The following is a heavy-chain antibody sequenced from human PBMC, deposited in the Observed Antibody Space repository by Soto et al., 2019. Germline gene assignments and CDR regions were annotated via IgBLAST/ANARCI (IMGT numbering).Heavy chain of an antibody. J-gene: IGHJ6*02. D-gene: IGHD3-3*01. CDR3: ARERRFLEPDYYCYGMDA. CDR2: ISAYNGNT. V-gene: IGHV1-18*04. CDR1: GYTFTSYG. Sequence: QVQLVQSGAEVKKPGASVKVSCKASGYTFTSYGISWVRQAPGQGLEWMGWISAYNGNTNYAQKLQGRVTMTTDTPTSTAYMELRSLRSDDTAVYYGARERRFLEPDYYCYGMDAWGQGTTVTVSS.